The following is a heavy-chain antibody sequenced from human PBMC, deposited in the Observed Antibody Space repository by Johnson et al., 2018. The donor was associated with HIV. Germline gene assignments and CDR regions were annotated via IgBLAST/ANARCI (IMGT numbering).Heavy chain of an antibody. CDR3: GRGQCGGAVWLDDVADI. CDR1: GFTVSTNY. J-gene: IGHJ3*02. Sequence: VQLVESGGGVIQRGGSLRLSCAASGFTVSTNYMSWVRQAPGKGLEWVSVIYSGGSSYYADSVEGRFTISRDTSENTLSVQMNSLRREDTAVQCCGRGQCGGAVWLDDVADIWGQGTMVTVSS. D-gene: IGHD2-21*01. V-gene: IGHV3-66*03. CDR2: IYSGGSS.